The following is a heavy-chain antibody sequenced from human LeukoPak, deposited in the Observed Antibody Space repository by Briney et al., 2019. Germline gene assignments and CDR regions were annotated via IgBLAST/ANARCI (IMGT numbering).Heavy chain of an antibody. CDR2: IYYSGST. CDR3: AREVIVGALGYFDY. D-gene: IGHD1-26*01. CDR1: GGSISSSSYY. Sequence: SETLSLTCTVSGGSISSSSYYWGWIRQPPGKGLEWIGSIYYSGSTYYNPSLKSRVTISVDTSKNQFSLKLSSVTAADTAVYYCAREVIVGALGYFDYWGQGTLVTVSS. J-gene: IGHJ4*02. V-gene: IGHV4-39*07.